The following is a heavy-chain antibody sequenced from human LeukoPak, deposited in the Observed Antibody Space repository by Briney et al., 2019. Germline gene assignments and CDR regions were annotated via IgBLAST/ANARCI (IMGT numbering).Heavy chain of an antibody. J-gene: IGHJ4*02. CDR1: GYSFTSYW. Sequence: GESLKISCKGSGYSFTSYWISWVRQMPGKGLEWMGRIDPSDSYTNYSPSFQGHVTISADKSISTAYLQWSSLKPSDTAMYYCARPLDSSAYYPDYWGQGTLVTVSS. V-gene: IGHV5-10-1*01. CDR2: IDPSDSYT. D-gene: IGHD3-22*01. CDR3: ARPLDSSAYYPDY.